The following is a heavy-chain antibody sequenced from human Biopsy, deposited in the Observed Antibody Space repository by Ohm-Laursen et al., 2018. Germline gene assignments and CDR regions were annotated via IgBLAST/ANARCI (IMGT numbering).Heavy chain of an antibody. Sequence: ASVKVSCKAPGGTFSNYGVNWVRQAPGQGLEWLGGNIPILGTGNYAQKVQDRVTVAADTSTSTATMELRSLRSDDTAVYYCATKLTGYFHHWGQGTLVIVSS. CDR1: GGTFSNYG. CDR2: NIPILGTG. J-gene: IGHJ1*01. V-gene: IGHV1-69*06. D-gene: IGHD3-9*01. CDR3: ATKLTGYFHH.